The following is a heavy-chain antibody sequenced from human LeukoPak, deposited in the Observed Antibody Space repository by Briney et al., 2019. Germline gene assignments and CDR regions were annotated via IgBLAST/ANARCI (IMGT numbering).Heavy chain of an antibody. CDR3: ARDQGRWLVRTFDY. J-gene: IGHJ4*02. CDR2: IYYSGST. CDR1: GGSISSSSYY. V-gene: IGHV4-39*07. Sequence: SETLSLTCAVSGGSISSSSYYWGWIRQPPGKGLEWIGNIYYSGSTYYNPSLKSRVTISVDTSKNQFSLKLSSVTAADTAVYYCARDQGRWLVRTFDYWGQGTLVTVSS. D-gene: IGHD6-19*01.